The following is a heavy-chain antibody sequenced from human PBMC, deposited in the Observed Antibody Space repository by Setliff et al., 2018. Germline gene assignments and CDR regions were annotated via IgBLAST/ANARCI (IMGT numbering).Heavy chain of an antibody. V-gene: IGHV3-64*02. CDR3: ARVSAQHYCSGGSCYSDY. CDR1: GFTFSSYA. Sequence: GGSLRLSCAASGFTFSSYAMHWVRQAPGKGLEYVSAISSNGGSTYYADSVKGRFTISRDNSKNTLYLQMGSLRAEDMAVYYCARVSAQHYCSGGSCYSDYWG. J-gene: IGHJ4*03. CDR2: ISSNGGST. D-gene: IGHD2-15*01.